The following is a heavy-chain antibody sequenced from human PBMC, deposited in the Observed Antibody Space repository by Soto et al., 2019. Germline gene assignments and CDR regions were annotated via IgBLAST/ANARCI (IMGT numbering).Heavy chain of an antibody. D-gene: IGHD1-20*01. Sequence: NPSETLSLTCTVSGGSISSGDYYWSWIRQPPGKGLEWIGYIYYSGSTYYNPSLKSRVTISVDTSKNQFSLKLSSVTAADTAVYYCARAQRYNWNNFDYWGQGTLVTVSS. CDR1: GGSISSGDYY. J-gene: IGHJ4*02. CDR2: IYYSGST. CDR3: ARAQRYNWNNFDY. V-gene: IGHV4-30-4*01.